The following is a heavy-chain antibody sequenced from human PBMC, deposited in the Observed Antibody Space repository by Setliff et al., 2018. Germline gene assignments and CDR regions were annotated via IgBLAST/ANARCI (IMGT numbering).Heavy chain of an antibody. CDR2: INWNGGST. CDR3: ARGPYYYDCSGYYYY. Sequence: PGGSLRLSCTASGFNFDDYGMSWVRQAPGKGLEWVSGINWNGGSTGYGDSVKGRFTISRDNAKNSLYLQMDSLRAEDTAVYYCARGPYYYDCSGYYYYWGQGTLVTVSS. CDR1: GFNFDDYG. J-gene: IGHJ4*02. V-gene: IGHV3-20*04. D-gene: IGHD3-22*01.